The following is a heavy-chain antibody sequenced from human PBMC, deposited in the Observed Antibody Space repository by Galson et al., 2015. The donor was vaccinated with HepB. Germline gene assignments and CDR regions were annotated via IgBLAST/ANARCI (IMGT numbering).Heavy chain of an antibody. CDR2: IYYGGST. D-gene: IGHD3-10*01. Sequence: LSLTCTVSGGSISTISYYWGWIRQPPGEGLEWIGSIYYGGSTFYNPSLKGRVTISVDTSKNQFSLKLTSVTAADTAVYYCARHAGYYYASGSYFVYWGQGTLVTVSS. CDR3: ARHAGYYYASGSYFVY. J-gene: IGHJ4*02. V-gene: IGHV4-39*01. CDR1: GGSISTISYY.